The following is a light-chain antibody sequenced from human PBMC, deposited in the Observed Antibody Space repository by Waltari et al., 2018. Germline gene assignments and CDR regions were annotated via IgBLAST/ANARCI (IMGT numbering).Light chain of an antibody. CDR3: QQYAGSPRT. Sequence: DIVVKQSPGTLSLSPGERATLSCKAREDVYNNELAWDQLKPGQAPRLLVYGASTRATGIPDRFSGGGSGTDFSLIISSLEPEDSAIYYCQQYAGSPRTFGQGTRVEIK. J-gene: IGKJ1*01. V-gene: IGKV3-20*01. CDR1: EDVYNNE. CDR2: GAS.